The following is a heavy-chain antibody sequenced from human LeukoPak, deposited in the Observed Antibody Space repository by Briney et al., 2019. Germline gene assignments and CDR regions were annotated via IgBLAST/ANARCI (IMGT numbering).Heavy chain of an antibody. J-gene: IGHJ1*01. D-gene: IGHD6-6*01. CDR2: IYHSGST. Sequence: SEILSLTCTVSGGSISTYYWNWIRQPPGKGLEWIGYIYHSGSTNYNPSLQSRVTISVDTSKNQFSLNLNSVTAADTAVYYCARGGAARLHFQNWGQGTLVTVSS. V-gene: IGHV4-59*01. CDR1: GGSISTYY. CDR3: ARGGAARLHFQN.